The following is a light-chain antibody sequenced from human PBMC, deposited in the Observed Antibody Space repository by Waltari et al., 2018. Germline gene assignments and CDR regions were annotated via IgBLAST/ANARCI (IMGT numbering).Light chain of an antibody. CDR1: SSNIGSNT. CDR3: AAWDDSLNGPV. J-gene: IGLJ2*01. CDR2: SNS. V-gene: IGLV1-44*01. Sequence: QSVLTQPPSASGTPGQRVTISCSGSSSNIGSNTVNWYQQLPGSAPKLLIYSNSQRPSGVPDRFSGPKAGTAGSLAISGLQSEDEADYYCAAWDDSLNGPVFGGGTKLTVL.